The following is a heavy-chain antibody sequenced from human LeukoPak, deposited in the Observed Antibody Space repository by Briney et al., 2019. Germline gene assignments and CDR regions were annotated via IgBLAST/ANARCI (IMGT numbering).Heavy chain of an antibody. CDR2: IWSDGTNT. CDR1: GFTFSHYG. V-gene: IGHV3-33*06. D-gene: IGHD4-17*01. CDR3: AKRGTTVTTMDAFDI. Sequence: GGSLRLSCATSGFTFSHYGMHWVRQAPGKGLEWVAVIWSDGTNTYYGDSVKGRFTISRDNSKNTLYLQMNSLRAEDTAVYYCAKRGTTVTTMDAFDIWGQGTMVTVSS. J-gene: IGHJ3*02.